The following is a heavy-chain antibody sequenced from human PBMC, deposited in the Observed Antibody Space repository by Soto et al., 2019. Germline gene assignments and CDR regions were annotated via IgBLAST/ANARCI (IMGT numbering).Heavy chain of an antibody. CDR3: ARQGGFGFSPGPTGY. CDR1: GYSFTSYW. D-gene: IGHD3-3*01. J-gene: IGHJ4*02. CDR2: IYPGDSDT. Sequence: GESLKISCKGSGYSFTSYWIGWVRQMPGKGLEWMGIIYPGDSDTRYSPSFQGQVTISADKSISTAYLQGSSLKASDTAMYYCARQGGFGFSPGPTGYWGQGTLVTVSS. V-gene: IGHV5-51*01.